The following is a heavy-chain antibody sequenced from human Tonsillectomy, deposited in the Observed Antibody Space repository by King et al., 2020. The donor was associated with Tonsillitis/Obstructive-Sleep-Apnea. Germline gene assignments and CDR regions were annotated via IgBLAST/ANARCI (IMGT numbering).Heavy chain of an antibody. CDR1: GFTFSSYA. J-gene: IGHJ4*02. CDR3: SRANCSIPSCPNDY. D-gene: IGHD2-2*01. V-gene: IGHV3-64*01. CDR2: ISSHGGST. Sequence: VQLVESGGGLVQPGGSLRLSCAASGFTFSSYAMHWVRQAPGKGLEYVSAISSHGGSTYYASSVKGRFTISRDNSKNTLFLQMSSLRAEDMAISYCSRANCSIPSCPNDYWGQGTLVTVSS.